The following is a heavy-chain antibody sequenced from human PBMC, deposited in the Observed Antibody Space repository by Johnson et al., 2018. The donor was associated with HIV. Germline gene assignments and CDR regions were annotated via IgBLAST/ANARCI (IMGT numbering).Heavy chain of an antibody. CDR3: ARHGTTVVTRGAFDI. J-gene: IGHJ3*02. CDR1: GFAFSRFA. CDR2: ISFDGNLK. V-gene: IGHV3-30*03. Sequence: MQLVESGGGVVQSGRSLRLSCAASGFAFSRFAMHWVRQAPGKGPGWVAVISFDGNLKKYADSVKGRFTISRDNSKNTLYLQMNSLRAEDTAVYYCARHGTTVVTRGAFDIWGQGTMVTVSS. D-gene: IGHD4-23*01.